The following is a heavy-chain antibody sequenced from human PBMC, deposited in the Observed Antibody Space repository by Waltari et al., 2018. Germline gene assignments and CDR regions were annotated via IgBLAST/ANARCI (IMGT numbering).Heavy chain of an antibody. J-gene: IGHJ5*02. CDR3: ARDLYDYVWGSYRYGWFDP. CDR2: IYYSGST. CDR1: GGSISSYY. D-gene: IGHD3-16*02. Sequence: QVQLQESGPGLVKPSETLSLTCTVSGGSISSYYWSWIRQPPGKGLEWIGYIYYSGSTTYNPSLKCRVTISVDTSKNQFSLKLSSVTAADTAVYYCARDLYDYVWGSYRYGWFDPWGQGTLVTVSS. V-gene: IGHV4-59*01.